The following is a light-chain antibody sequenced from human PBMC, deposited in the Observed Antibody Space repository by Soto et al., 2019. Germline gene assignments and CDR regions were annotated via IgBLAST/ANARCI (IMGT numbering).Light chain of an antibody. J-gene: IGLJ1*01. Sequence: QSVLNQPPSASGSPGQALTISCTGSSSDVADYSFISWYRQHPGKAPQVFIYEVTKRPAGVSPRFSGSKSGQTASLTVSGLQAEDEAVYYCSSYVGRRYFFGSGTKVTVL. V-gene: IGLV2-8*01. CDR2: EVT. CDR1: SSDVADYSF. CDR3: SSYVGRRYF.